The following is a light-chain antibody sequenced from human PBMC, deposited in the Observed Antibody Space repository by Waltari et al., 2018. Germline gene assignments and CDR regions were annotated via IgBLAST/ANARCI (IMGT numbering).Light chain of an antibody. Sequence: EIVLTQSPGTLSLSPGERAALSCRASQSVGRTLAWYQQKPGQAPRLLIYGASNRATGIPDRFSGSWSGTDFSLTISGLEPEDFAVYYCQHYVRLPATFGQGTKVEIK. CDR3: QHYVRLPAT. CDR2: GAS. J-gene: IGKJ1*01. V-gene: IGKV3-20*01. CDR1: QSVGRT.